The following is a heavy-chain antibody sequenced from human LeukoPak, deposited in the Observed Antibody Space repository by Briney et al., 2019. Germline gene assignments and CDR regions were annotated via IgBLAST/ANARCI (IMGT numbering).Heavy chain of an antibody. D-gene: IGHD4-17*01. J-gene: IGHJ6*03. CDR2: INTDGSST. CDR1: GFTFSSYW. V-gene: IGHV3-74*01. CDR3: ARTLVTTIYYYYYMDV. Sequence: GGSLRLSCAASGFTFSSYWMHWVRQAPGKGLVWFSRINTDGSSTSYADSVKGRFTISRDNAKNTLYLQMNSLRAEDTAVYYCARTLVTTIYYYYYMDVWGKGTTVTVSS.